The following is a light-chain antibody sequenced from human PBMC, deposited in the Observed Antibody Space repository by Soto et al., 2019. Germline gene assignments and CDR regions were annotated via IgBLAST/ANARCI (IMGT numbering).Light chain of an antibody. J-gene: IGKJ1*01. CDR3: KHYNNWPPWT. V-gene: IGKV3-15*01. CDR2: GAS. Sequence: EIVMTQSPATLSVSPGERATLSCRASQSISSNLAWYQQKPGQVPRLLIYGASTRATGIPARFGGSGSGTEFTLTISSLQSEDFAVYYCKHYNNWPPWTFGQGTKVEVK. CDR1: QSISSN.